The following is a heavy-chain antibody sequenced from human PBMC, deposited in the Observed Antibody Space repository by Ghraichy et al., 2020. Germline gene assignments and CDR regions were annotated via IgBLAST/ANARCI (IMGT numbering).Heavy chain of an antibody. CDR3: ASGGTYTRNTVDV. V-gene: IGHV3-64*02. CDR1: GFTFSSHA. D-gene: IGHD3-16*01. Sequence: GGSLRLSCAASGFTFSSHAMHWVRQAPGKGLEYVSGISATGGSTYYADSVKGRFAISRDSSKNTLYLQMGSLRAEDMAVYYCASGGTYTRNTVDVWGQGT. J-gene: IGHJ6*02. CDR2: ISATGGST.